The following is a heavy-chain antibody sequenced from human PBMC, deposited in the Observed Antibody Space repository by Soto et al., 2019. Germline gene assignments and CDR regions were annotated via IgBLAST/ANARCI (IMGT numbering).Heavy chain of an antibody. CDR1: GFTFSSYW. V-gene: IGHV3-7*05. CDR2: IKQDGSEK. J-gene: IGHJ6*02. Sequence: PGGSLRLSCAASGFTFSSYWMSWVRQAPGKGLEWVANIKQDGSEKYYVDSVKGRFTISRDNAKNSLYLQMNSLRAEDTAVYYCARDFKAVPGIADYYYYGMDVWGQGTTVTVSS. CDR3: ARDFKAVPGIADYYYYGMDV. D-gene: IGHD6-13*01.